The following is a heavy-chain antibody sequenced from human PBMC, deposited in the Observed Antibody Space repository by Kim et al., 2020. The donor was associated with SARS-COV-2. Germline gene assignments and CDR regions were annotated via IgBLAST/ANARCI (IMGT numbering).Heavy chain of an antibody. J-gene: IGHJ4*02. D-gene: IGHD3-22*01. V-gene: IGHV3-23*01. CDR2: ISGSGGST. Sequence: GGSLRLSCAASGFTFSSYAMSWVRQAPGKGLEWVSAISGSGGSTYYADSVKGRFTISRDNSKNTLYLQMNSLRAEDTAVYYCASSGYYYDSSGYYVDYWGQGTLVTVSS. CDR1: GFTFSSYA. CDR3: ASSGYYYDSSGYYVDY.